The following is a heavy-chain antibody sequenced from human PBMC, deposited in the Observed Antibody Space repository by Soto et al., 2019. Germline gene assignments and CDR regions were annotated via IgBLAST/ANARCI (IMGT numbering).Heavy chain of an antibody. CDR2: IYYSGST. J-gene: IGHJ3*02. CDR3: ARHESSWGGYQLLSLEPYDAFDI. V-gene: IGHV4-59*08. CDR1: GGSTSSYY. D-gene: IGHD2-2*01. Sequence: SETLSLTCTVSGGSTSSYYWSWIRQPPGKGLEWIGYIYYSGSTNYNPSLKSRVTISVDTSKNQFSLKLSSVTAADTAVYYCARHESSWGGYQLLSLEPYDAFDIWGQGTMVTVSS.